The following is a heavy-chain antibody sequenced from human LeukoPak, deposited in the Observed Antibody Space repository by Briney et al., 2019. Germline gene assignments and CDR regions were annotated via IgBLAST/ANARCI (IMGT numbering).Heavy chain of an antibody. CDR3: ARDGVVPAATADY. CDR2: IIPIFGIA. J-gene: IGHJ4*02. Sequence: SVKVSCKASGGTFSSYAISWVRQAPGQGLEWMGRIIPIFGIANYAQKFQGRVTITADKSTGTAYMELSSLRSEDTAVYYCARDGVVPAATADYWGQGTLVTVSS. D-gene: IGHD2-2*01. CDR1: GGTFSSYA. V-gene: IGHV1-69*04.